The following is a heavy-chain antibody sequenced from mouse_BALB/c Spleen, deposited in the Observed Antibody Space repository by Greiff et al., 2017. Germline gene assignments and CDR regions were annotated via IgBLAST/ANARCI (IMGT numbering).Heavy chain of an antibody. D-gene: IGHD1-2*01. Sequence: LMESGAELMKPGASVKISCKATGYTFSSYWIEWVKQRPGHGLEWIGEILPGSGSTNYNEKFKGKATFTADTSSNTAYMQLSSLTSEDSAVYYCARSSIHYYGYEDYWGQGTTLTVSS. V-gene: IGHV1-9*01. J-gene: IGHJ2*01. CDR3: ARSSIHYYGYEDY. CDR1: GYTFSSYW. CDR2: ILPGSGST.